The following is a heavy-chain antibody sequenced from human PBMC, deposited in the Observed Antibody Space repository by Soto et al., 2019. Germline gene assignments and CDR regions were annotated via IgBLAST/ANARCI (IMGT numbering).Heavy chain of an antibody. J-gene: IGHJ3*02. D-gene: IGHD4-17*01. Sequence: QVQLVQSGAEVRKPGSSVKVSCEASGGSFNNYDISWLRQAPGQGLEWMGGIIPNYEAANYAQKFRGRLTITADKATNTAYLELNSLRSEDTATYFCARYWNAGTLYGAFDIWGQGTTVIVS. CDR1: GGSFNNYD. CDR3: ARYWNAGTLYGAFDI. CDR2: IIPNYEAA. V-gene: IGHV1-69*06.